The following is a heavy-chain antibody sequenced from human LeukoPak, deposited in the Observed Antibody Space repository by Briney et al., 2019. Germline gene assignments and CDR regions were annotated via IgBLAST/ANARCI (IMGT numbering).Heavy chain of an antibody. Sequence: GGSLRLSCAASGFTFSSYAMSWVRQAPGKGLGWVSAISGSGGSTYYADSVKGRFTISRDNSKNTLYLQMNSLRAEDTAVYYCAKLAWIQLWLRSYFDYWGQGTLVTVSS. CDR2: ISGSGGST. CDR1: GFTFSSYA. D-gene: IGHD5-18*01. V-gene: IGHV3-23*01. CDR3: AKLAWIQLWLRSYFDY. J-gene: IGHJ4*02.